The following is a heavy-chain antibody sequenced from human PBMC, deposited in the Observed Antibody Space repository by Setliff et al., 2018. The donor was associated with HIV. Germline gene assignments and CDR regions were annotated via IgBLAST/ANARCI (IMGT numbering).Heavy chain of an antibody. J-gene: IGHJ5*02. D-gene: IGHD2-21*01. Sequence: SATLSLTCAVSGYSISSGYYWGWIRQPPGKGLEWIGSFYHRGRTYYNPSLKSRVTISVDTSKKQFSLKLSSVTAADTAVYYCARSYCGGDCSLVVDTFWFDPWGQGTLVTVSS. CDR2: FYHRGRT. CDR1: GYSISSGYY. V-gene: IGHV4-38-2*01. CDR3: ARSYCGGDCSLVVDTFWFDP.